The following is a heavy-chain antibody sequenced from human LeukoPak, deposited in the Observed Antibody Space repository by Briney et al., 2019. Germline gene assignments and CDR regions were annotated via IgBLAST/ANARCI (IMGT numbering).Heavy chain of an antibody. Sequence: GGSLRLSCAASGFTFSDSDMSWVRQAPGKGLEWVSGISGSGDRTYNADSVKGRFTISRDNCKNTLYLRMNSLRAEDTAVYYCAKGNWNDDWGQGTPVTVSS. CDR1: GFTFSDSD. CDR2: ISGSGDRT. CDR3: AKGNWNDD. V-gene: IGHV3-23*01. D-gene: IGHD1-1*01. J-gene: IGHJ4*02.